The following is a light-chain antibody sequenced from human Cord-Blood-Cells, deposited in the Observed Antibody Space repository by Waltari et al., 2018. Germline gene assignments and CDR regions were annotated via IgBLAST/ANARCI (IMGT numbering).Light chain of an antibody. CDR1: QSVSSY. CDR3: EQRSNWPLT. Sequence: EIVLTQSPATLSLSPGERATLSCRASQSVSSYLAWYQQKPVQAPRLLIYDASNRATGIPARFSCRGSGTDFTLTISSREPEDFAVYYCEQRSNWPLTFGGGTKVEIK. J-gene: IGKJ4*01. CDR2: DAS. V-gene: IGKV3-11*01.